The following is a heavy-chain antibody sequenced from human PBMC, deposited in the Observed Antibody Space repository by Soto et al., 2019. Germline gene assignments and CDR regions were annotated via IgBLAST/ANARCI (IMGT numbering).Heavy chain of an antibody. Sequence: QLQLQESGSGLVKPSQTLSLTCAVSGGSISSGGYSWSWIRQPPGKGLEWIGYIYHSGSTYYNPSLKRRGTIAVGRSTNQFSRKLSSVTAADTAVYYCARENNVLPGGYFDYWGQGTLVTVSS. J-gene: IGHJ4*02. V-gene: IGHV4-30-2*01. D-gene: IGHD3-10*01. CDR2: IYHSGST. CDR1: GGSISSGGYS. CDR3: ARENNVLPGGYFDY.